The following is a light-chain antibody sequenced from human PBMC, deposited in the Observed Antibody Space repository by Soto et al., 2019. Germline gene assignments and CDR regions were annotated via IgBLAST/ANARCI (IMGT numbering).Light chain of an antibody. J-gene: IGKJ4*01. CDR2: DAS. CDR1: QSVSSSY. CDR3: QQYDSSPLT. Sequence: EIVLTQSPATLSLSPGERATLSCGASQSVSSSYLAWYQQKPGLAPSLLIYDASSRATGTPDRFSGSVSATDFTLIISILHPEVSAFYCCQQYDSSPLTFGGGTKVEIK. V-gene: IGKV3D-20*01.